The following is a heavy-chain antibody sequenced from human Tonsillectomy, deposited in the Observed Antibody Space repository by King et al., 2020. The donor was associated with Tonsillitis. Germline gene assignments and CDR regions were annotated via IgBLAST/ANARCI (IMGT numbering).Heavy chain of an antibody. Sequence: VQLVESGGGVVHPGRSLRLSCAASGFIFSGYVMHWVRQAPGKGLEWVAAISYDGNNKYYGDSVKGRFTISRDNSKNTLDLQMNSLRAEDTAVYYCATAVDVSSSFDYYYGLDVWGQGTTVTVSS. V-gene: IGHV3-30-3*01. J-gene: IGHJ6*02. CDR3: ATAVDVSSSFDYYYGLDV. D-gene: IGHD3-16*02. CDR1: GFIFSGYV. CDR2: ISYDGNNK.